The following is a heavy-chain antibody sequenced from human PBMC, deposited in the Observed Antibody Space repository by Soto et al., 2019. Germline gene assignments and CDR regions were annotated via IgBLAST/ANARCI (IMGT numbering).Heavy chain of an antibody. CDR3: ARATLRGYSYGQTYYYYMDV. V-gene: IGHV4-34*01. Sequence: SETLSLTCAVYGGSFSGYYWSWIRQPPGKGLEWIGEINHSGSTNYNPSLKSRVTISVDTSKNQFSLKLSSVTAADTAVYYCARATLRGYSYGQTYYYYMDVWGKGTTVTVSS. D-gene: IGHD5-18*01. J-gene: IGHJ6*03. CDR1: GGSFSGYY. CDR2: INHSGST.